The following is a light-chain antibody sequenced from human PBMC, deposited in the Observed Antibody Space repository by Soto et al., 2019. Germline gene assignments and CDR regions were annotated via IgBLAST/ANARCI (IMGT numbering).Light chain of an antibody. CDR3: QHWT. CDR2: GAS. CDR1: QSVSGSY. J-gene: IGKJ1*01. Sequence: EIVLTQSPGTLSLSPGERATLSCRASQSVSGSYLAWFQQKPGQAPRLLIYGASNRATGIPDRFSGSGSGTDFTLTISRLEPEDFAVYYCQHWTFGQGTKVEVK. V-gene: IGKV3-20*01.